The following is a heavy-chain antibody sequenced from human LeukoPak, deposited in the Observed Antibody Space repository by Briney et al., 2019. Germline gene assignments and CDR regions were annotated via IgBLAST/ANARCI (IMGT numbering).Heavy chain of an antibody. CDR3: AKDLMRDRWFGES. CDR2: IRYDGNDK. V-gene: IGHV3-30*02. J-gene: IGHJ5*02. CDR1: GFTFSSYG. Sequence: PGGSLRLSCAASGFTFSSYGMHWVRQAPGKGLEWVAFIRYDGNDKYYADSVKGRFTISKDTPRNTLYLQMNSLRTDDTAVYFCAKDLMRDRWFGESWGQGTLVTVSS. D-gene: IGHD3-10*01.